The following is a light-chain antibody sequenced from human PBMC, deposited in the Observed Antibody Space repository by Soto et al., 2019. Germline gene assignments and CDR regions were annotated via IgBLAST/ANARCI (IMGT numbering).Light chain of an antibody. CDR2: EAS. V-gene: IGKV3-11*01. CDR3: QQRSAWPLT. Sequence: EIVLTQSPGTLSLSPGERATLSCRASQSVGSQLAWYQQKPGQAPRLLIYEASNRATGIPARFSGSGSGTDFTLTSSSLEPEDFALYYCQQRSAWPLTFGGGTQVEIK. J-gene: IGKJ4*01. CDR1: QSVGSQ.